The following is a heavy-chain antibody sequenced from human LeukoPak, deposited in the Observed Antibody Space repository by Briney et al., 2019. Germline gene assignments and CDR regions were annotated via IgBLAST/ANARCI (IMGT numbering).Heavy chain of an antibody. V-gene: IGHV3-13*01. J-gene: IGHJ6*03. CDR1: GFTFSNYD. CDR3: ARWTPWYYYMDV. Sequence: GGSLRLSCAASGFTFSNYDMHWARQITGKDLEWVSSIGTAGKTNYRGSVKGRFTISRENARNSLYLQMNSLTTGDTAVYYCARWTPWYYYMDVWGKGTTVTVSS. CDR2: IGTAGKT. D-gene: IGHD3/OR15-3a*01.